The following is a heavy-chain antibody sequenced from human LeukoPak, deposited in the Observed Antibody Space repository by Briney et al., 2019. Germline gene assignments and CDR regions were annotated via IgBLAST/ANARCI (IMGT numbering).Heavy chain of an antibody. CDR2: IYYSGST. Sequence: SETLSLTCTVSGGSISSYYWSWIRQPPGEGGEWSGYIYYSGSTNYYTSLNNRVTIPVDTSKHRFALKLSSVTAADTAVYYCARVSGSSGFDAFDIWGQGTMVTVSS. V-gene: IGHV4-59*01. D-gene: IGHD3-22*01. CDR3: ARVSGSSGFDAFDI. CDR1: GGSISSYY. J-gene: IGHJ3*02.